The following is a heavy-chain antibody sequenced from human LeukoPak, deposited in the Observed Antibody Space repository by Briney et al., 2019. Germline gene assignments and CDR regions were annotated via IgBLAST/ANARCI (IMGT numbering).Heavy chain of an antibody. Sequence: GGSLRLSCAASGFRFSGYGMHWVRQAPGKGLEWVAVISYDGSNKYYAESMRGRFTISRGNSKNTLYLQVDSLRAEDTALFYCARDPYGGYVSFSRGMDVWGQGTTVTVSS. CDR1: GFRFSGYG. CDR2: ISYDGSNK. J-gene: IGHJ6*02. V-gene: IGHV3-30*03. D-gene: IGHD5-12*01. CDR3: ARDPYGGYVSFSRGMDV.